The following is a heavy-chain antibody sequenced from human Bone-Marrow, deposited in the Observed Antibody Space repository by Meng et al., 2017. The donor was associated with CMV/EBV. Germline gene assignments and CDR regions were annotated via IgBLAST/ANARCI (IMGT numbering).Heavy chain of an antibody. V-gene: IGHV4-39*07. CDR2: IYYSGTT. J-gene: IGHJ6*02. CDR1: GGSVNSGSYY. CDR3: ARDSAHYDFWVSSGMDV. D-gene: IGHD3-3*01. Sequence: SETLSLTCTVSGGSVNSGSYYWSWIRKPPGKGLEWIGSIYYSGTTYYNPSLRSRVTISVDTSKNQFSLKLSSVTAADTAMYYCARDSAHYDFWVSSGMDVWGQGTTVTVSS.